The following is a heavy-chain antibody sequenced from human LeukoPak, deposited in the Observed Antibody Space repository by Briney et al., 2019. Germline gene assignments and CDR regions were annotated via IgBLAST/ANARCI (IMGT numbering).Heavy chain of an antibody. D-gene: IGHD2-15*01. CDR2: ISAYNGNT. CDR3: ARVEVHRIVVVVAAIGWFDP. V-gene: IGHV1-18*01. CDR1: GYTFTSYG. Sequence: ASVKVSCKASGYTFTSYGISWVRQAPGQGLEWMGWISAYNGNTNYAQKLQGRVTMTTDISTSTAYMELRSLRSDDTAVYYCARVEVHRIVVVVAAIGWFDPWGQGTLVTVSS. J-gene: IGHJ5*02.